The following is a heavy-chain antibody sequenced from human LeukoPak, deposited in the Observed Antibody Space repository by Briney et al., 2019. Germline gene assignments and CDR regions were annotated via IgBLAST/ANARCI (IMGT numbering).Heavy chain of an antibody. CDR3: ARDNSALDY. J-gene: IGHJ4*02. CDR1: GGSVSSGDYY. V-gene: IGHV4-61*08. Sequence: SETLSLTCSVSGGSVSSGDYYWNWIRPPPGKGLGWVGYIYYSGSTNYNPSLKSRLSISVDRSKNQFSLKLKSETAADTAVYYCARDNSALDYWGQGTLVTVSS. D-gene: IGHD2-21*01. CDR2: IYYSGST.